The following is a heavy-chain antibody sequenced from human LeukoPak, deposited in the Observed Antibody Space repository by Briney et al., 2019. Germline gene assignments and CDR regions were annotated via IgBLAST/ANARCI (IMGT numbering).Heavy chain of an antibody. Sequence: ASVKVSCRASGYTFTSYVISWVRRAPGQGLEWMGWINAHNANTNYAQNLQGRLTVTTDTSTTTSYMELRSLRSDDTAVYYCARVGSAQRLYRNKAYWYFDLWGRGTLVTVSS. CDR2: INAHNANT. CDR3: ARVGSAQRLYRNKAYWYFDL. CDR1: GYTFTSYV. J-gene: IGHJ2*01. D-gene: IGHD2-2*02. V-gene: IGHV1-18*01.